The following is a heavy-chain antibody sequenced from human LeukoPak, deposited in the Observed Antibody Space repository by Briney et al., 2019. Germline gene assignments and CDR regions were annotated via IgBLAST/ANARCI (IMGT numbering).Heavy chain of an antibody. CDR1: GFTLSSYA. D-gene: IGHD6-13*01. Sequence: PGGSLSLSFAASGFTLSSYAMSWVRQAPGKGLEWVSAISGSGGSPYYADSVKGRFTISRDNSKNTLSLQMNSLRAEDTAVYYCAKRIAGDYWGQGTLVTVSS. V-gene: IGHV3-23*01. CDR2: ISGSGGSP. CDR3: AKRIAGDY. J-gene: IGHJ4*02.